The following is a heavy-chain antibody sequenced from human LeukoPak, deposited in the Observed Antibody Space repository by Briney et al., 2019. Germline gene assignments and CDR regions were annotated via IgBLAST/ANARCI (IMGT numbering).Heavy chain of an antibody. D-gene: IGHD3-22*01. Sequence: MPSETLSLTCTVSGGSISSGGYYWSWIRQHPGKGLEWIGYIYYSGSTYYNPSLKSRVTISVDTSKNQFSLKLSSVTAADTAVYYCARTSHYYDSSGYYSDYWGQGTLVTVSS. CDR3: ARTSHYYDSSGYYSDY. CDR1: GGSISSGGYY. V-gene: IGHV4-31*03. CDR2: IYYSGST. J-gene: IGHJ4*02.